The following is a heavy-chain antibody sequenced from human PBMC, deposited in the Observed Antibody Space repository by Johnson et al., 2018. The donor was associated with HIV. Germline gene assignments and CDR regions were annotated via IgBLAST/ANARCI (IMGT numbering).Heavy chain of an antibody. CDR2: ISSNGGST. CDR3: ARGWELLTPAFDI. CDR1: GFTFSSYA. V-gene: IGHV3-64*01. Sequence: MLLVESGGGVVRPGGSLRLSCAASGFTFSSYAMHWVRQPPGKGLEYVSAISSNGGSTYYANSVKGRFTISRDNSKNTLYLQRGSLRAEDMAVYYCARGWELLTPAFDIWGQGTMVTVSS. D-gene: IGHD1-26*01. J-gene: IGHJ3*02.